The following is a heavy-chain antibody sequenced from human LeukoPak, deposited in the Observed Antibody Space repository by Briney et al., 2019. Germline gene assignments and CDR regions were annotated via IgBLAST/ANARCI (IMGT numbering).Heavy chain of an antibody. J-gene: IGHJ4*02. V-gene: IGHV4-34*01. CDR1: GGSFSGYY. Sequence: SETLSLTCAVYGGSFSGYYWSWIRQPPGKGLEWIGEINHSGSTNYNPSLKSRVTISVDTSKNQFSLKLSSVTAAGTAVYYCARGRLQGLRLPFDYWGQGTLVTVSS. D-gene: IGHD5-12*01. CDR3: ARGRLQGLRLPFDY. CDR2: INHSGST.